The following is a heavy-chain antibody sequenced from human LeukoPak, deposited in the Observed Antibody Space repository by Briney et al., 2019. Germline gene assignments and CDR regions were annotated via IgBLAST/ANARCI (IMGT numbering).Heavy chain of an antibody. Sequence: PGGSLRLSCAASGFTFSSYSMNWVRQAPGKGLEWVSSISSSSSYIYYADSVKGRFTISRDNAKNSLYLQMNSLRAEDTAVYYCARDQAWGARDVPAIAAALRYWGQGTLVTVSS. CDR3: ARDQAWGARDVPAIAAALRY. D-gene: IGHD6-13*01. CDR1: GFTFSSYS. CDR2: ISSSSSYI. V-gene: IGHV3-21*01. J-gene: IGHJ4*02.